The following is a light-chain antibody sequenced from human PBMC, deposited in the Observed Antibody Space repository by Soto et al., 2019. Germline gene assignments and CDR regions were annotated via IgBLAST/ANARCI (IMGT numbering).Light chain of an antibody. CDR3: AAWDDSLNGPV. CDR1: SSNIGSNT. CDR2: SHN. J-gene: IGLJ2*01. V-gene: IGLV1-44*01. Sequence: QSVLTQPPSASGTPGQRVTISCSGSSSNIGSNTVNWYQQLPGTAPKLLIYSHNQRPSGVPDRFFGSKSGTSASLVITGLQSEDEADYYCAAWDDSLNGPVFGGGTKVTVL.